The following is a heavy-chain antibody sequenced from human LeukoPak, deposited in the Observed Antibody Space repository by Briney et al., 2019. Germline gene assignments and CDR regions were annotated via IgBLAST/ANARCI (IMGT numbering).Heavy chain of an antibody. CDR1: GFTFSNYG. CDR2: ISYDGLNK. CDR3: AKTVVAAGTNYYHGMDV. J-gene: IGHJ6*02. V-gene: IGHV3-30*18. D-gene: IGHD2-15*01. Sequence: GGSLRLSCAASGFTFSNYGIHWVRQAPGKGLEWVAVISYDGLNKNHADSVKGRFTISKDNSKNTLNLQMNSLRAEDTAVYYCAKTVVAAGTNYYHGMDVWGQGTTVTVFS.